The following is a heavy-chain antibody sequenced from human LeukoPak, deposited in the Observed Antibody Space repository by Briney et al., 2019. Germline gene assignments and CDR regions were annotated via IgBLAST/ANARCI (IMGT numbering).Heavy chain of an antibody. CDR3: AKELRYSSSWVFDY. CDR1: GFTFSSYG. D-gene: IGHD6-13*01. CDR2: IWYDGSNK. Sequence: PGGSLRLSCAAPGFTFSSYGMHWVRQAPGKGLEWVAVIWYDGSNKYYADSVKGRFTISRDNSKNTLYLQMNSLRAEDTAVYYCAKELRYSSSWVFDYWGQGTLVTVSS. J-gene: IGHJ4*02. V-gene: IGHV3-33*06.